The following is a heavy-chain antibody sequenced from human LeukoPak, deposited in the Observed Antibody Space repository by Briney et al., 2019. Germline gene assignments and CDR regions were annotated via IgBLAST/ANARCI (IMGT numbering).Heavy chain of an antibody. CDR1: DGSISNSY. CDR3: ANSYDGKIVPFDN. V-gene: IGHV4-4*09. Sequence: KSSETLSLTCTVPDGSISNSYWNWVRQPPGKGLEWIGYIYSSGSTNYNPSFKSRVTLSVDPSKNQFSLKLNSVTASDTAVYYCANSYDGKIVPFDNWGQGTLVTVSS. J-gene: IGHJ4*02. D-gene: IGHD4-23*01. CDR2: IYSSGST.